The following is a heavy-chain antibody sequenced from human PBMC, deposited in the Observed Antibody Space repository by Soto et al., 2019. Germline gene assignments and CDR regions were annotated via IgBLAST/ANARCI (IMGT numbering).Heavy chain of an antibody. V-gene: IGHV4-39*01. CDR1: GGSISSSSYY. CDR3: ASLELFADYFDY. CDR2: IYYSGST. Sequence: SETLSLTCTVSGGSISSSSYYWGWIRQPPGKGLEWIGSIYYSGSTYYNPSLKSRVTISVDTSKNQFSLKLSSVTAADTAVYYCASLELFADYFDYWGQGTMVTVSS. J-gene: IGHJ4*02. D-gene: IGHD1-26*01.